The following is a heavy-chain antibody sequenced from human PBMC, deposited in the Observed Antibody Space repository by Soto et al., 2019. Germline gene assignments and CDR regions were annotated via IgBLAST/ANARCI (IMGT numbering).Heavy chain of an antibody. V-gene: IGHV4-4*02. J-gene: IGHJ6*02. D-gene: IGHD3-9*01. CDR1: GGSISSSNW. CDR3: ARAYDILHDGNYYYGMDV. CDR2: IYHSGST. Sequence: TLSLTCAVSGGSISSSNWWSWVRQPPGKGLEWIGEIYHSGSTNYNPSLKSRVTISVDKSKNQFSLKLSSVTAADTAVYYCARAYDILHDGNYYYGMDVWGQGTTVTVSS.